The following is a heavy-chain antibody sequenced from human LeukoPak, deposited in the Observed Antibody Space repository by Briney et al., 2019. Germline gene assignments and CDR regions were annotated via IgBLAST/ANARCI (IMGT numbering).Heavy chain of an antibody. Sequence: GRSLRLSCAASGFTFSSYAMHWVRQAPGKGLEWVAVISYDGSNKYYADSVKGRFTISRDNSKNTLYLQMNSLRAEDTAVYYCAREGWDYYDSSGPFDYWGQGTLVTVFS. CDR3: AREGWDYYDSSGPFDY. J-gene: IGHJ4*02. CDR2: ISYDGSNK. CDR1: GFTFSSYA. V-gene: IGHV3-30-3*01. D-gene: IGHD3-22*01.